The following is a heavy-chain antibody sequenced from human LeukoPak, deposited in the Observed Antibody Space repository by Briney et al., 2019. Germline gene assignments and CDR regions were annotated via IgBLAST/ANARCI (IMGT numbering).Heavy chain of an antibody. CDR3: AKPFLGYDFWSGYNYGMDV. CDR2: INSDGSST. V-gene: IGHV3-74*01. Sequence: PGGSLRLSCAASGFTFSSYWMHWVRQAPGKGLVWVSHINSDGSSTSYADSVKGRFTISRDNAENTLYLQMNSLRAEDTAVYYCAKPFLGYDFWSGYNYGMDVWGQGTTVTVSS. CDR1: GFTFSSYW. J-gene: IGHJ6*02. D-gene: IGHD3-3*01.